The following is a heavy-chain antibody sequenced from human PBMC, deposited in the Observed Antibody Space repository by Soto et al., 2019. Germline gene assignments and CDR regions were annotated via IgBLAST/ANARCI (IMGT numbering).Heavy chain of an antibody. V-gene: IGHV4-59*01. CDR1: GGSISSYY. CDR2: IYYSGST. CDR3: AREWGGYFDY. J-gene: IGHJ4*02. Sequence: QVQLQESGPGLVKPSETLSLTCTVSGGSISSYYWSWIRQPPGKGLEWIGYIYYSGSTNYNPSLKSRVTISVDTSKNQFSLKLSSVTAAYTAVYYCAREWGGYFDYWGQGTLVTVSS. D-gene: IGHD3-16*01.